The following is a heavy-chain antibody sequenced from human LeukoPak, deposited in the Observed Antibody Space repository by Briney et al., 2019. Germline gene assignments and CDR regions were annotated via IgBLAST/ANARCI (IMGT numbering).Heavy chain of an antibody. CDR2: DKRKTDGGTT. D-gene: IGHD1-26*01. CDR3: TKGYSGNYA. CDR1: GFTFSNAA. J-gene: IGHJ4*02. Sequence: GGSLRLSWAASGFTFSNAAMGLIRQAPGKGPEGDGHDKRKTDGGTTDYAAPLKGRFTISRDDSQTPPYLQMNSLKTDDTAVYYCTKGYSGNYAGGQGTLVTVSS. V-gene: IGHV3-15*01.